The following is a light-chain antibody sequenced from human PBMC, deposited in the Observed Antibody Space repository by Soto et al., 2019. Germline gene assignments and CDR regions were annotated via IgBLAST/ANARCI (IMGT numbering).Light chain of an antibody. Sequence: EIVLTQSPGTLSLSPGERATLSCRASQSVSSSYLAWYQQKPGQAPRLLIYGASSRATGIPGRFSGSGSGTDFTLTISRLEPEDFAVYYCQQYGSSPPITFGQGTRLEMK. V-gene: IGKV3-20*01. J-gene: IGKJ5*01. CDR1: QSVSSSY. CDR3: QQYGSSPPIT. CDR2: GAS.